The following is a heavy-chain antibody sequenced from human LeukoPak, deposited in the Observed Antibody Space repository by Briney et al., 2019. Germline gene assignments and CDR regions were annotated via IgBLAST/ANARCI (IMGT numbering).Heavy chain of an antibody. CDR2: IKSKTDGGTT. J-gene: IGHJ4*02. D-gene: IGHD3-10*01. CDR3: TTATYGSGSYKDY. Sequence: GGSLRLSCAASGFTFSNAWMSWVRQAPGKGLEWVGRIKSKTDGGTTDYAAPVKGRFTISRDDSKSTLYLQMNSLKTEDTAVYYCTTATYGSGSYKDYWGQGTLVTVSS. CDR1: GFTFSNAW. V-gene: IGHV3-15*01.